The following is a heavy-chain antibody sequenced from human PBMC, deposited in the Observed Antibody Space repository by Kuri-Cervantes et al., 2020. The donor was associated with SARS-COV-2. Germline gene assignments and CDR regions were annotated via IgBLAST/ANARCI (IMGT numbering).Heavy chain of an antibody. CDR3: ARWNHWFDP. V-gene: IGHV4-34*01. CDR1: GGSFSGYY. Sequence: GSLRLSCAVYGGSFSGYYWSWIRQPPGKGLEWIGEINHSGSTNYNPSLKSRVTISVDTSENQFSLKLSSVTAADTAVYYCARWNHWFDPWGQGTLVTVSS. J-gene: IGHJ5*02. CDR2: INHSGST. D-gene: IGHD1-1*01.